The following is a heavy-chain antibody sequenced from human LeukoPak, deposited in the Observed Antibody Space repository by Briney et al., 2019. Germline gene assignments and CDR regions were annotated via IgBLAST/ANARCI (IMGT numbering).Heavy chain of an antibody. CDR1: GFTFSNAW. CDR2: IKSKTDGGTT. D-gene: IGHD3-9*01. CDR3: TTERRAINYFDY. Sequence: PGGSLRLSCAASGFTFSNAWMSWVRQAPGKGLEWVGRIKSKTDGGTTDYAAPVKGRFTISRDDSKNTLYLQMNSLKTEDTAVYYFTTERRAINYFDYWGQGTLVTVSS. V-gene: IGHV3-15*01. J-gene: IGHJ4*02.